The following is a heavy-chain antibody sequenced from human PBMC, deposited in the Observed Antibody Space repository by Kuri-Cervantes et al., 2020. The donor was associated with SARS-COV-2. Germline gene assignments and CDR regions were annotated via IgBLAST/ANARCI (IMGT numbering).Heavy chain of an antibody. V-gene: IGHV4-39*01. J-gene: IGHJ6*02. CDR2: ISHSGST. CDR1: DGSISSSSYW. CDR3: ARLGGYCTNGVCYPKPPEYSYYGMDV. Sequence: SEPLCLTCPASDGSISSSSYWWGWTRQPPGKGLEWIGEISHSGSTNYNPSLKSRVTISVDTSKIQFSLKLSSVTAADTAVYYWARLGGYCTNGVCYPKPPEYSYYGMDVWGQGATVTVSS. D-gene: IGHD2-8*01.